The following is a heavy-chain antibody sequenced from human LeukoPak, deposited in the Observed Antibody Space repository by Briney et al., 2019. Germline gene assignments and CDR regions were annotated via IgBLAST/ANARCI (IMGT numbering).Heavy chain of an antibody. CDR1: GGSISSYY. J-gene: IGHJ4*02. CDR2: IYTSGST. D-gene: IGHD3-10*01. CDR3: ARGDNYYGSGYFDY. V-gene: IGHV4-4*07. Sequence: SETLSLTCTVSGGSISSYYWSWTRQPAGKGLEWIGRIYTSGSTNYNPSLKSRVTMSVDTSKNQFSLKLSSVTAADTAVYYCARGDNYYGSGYFDYWGQGTLVTVSS.